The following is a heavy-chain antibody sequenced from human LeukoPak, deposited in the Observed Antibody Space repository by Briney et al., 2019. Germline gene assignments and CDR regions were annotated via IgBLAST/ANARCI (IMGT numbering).Heavy chain of an antibody. CDR3: ARVPIFGVGPLLDAFDI. J-gene: IGHJ3*02. CDR2: INPSGGTT. D-gene: IGHD3-3*02. CDR1: GYTFTSYY. V-gene: IGHV1-46*01. Sequence: GSVKVSCKASGYTFTSYYMHWVRQAPGQGLEWMGIINPSGGTTSYAQKFQGRVTMTRDTSTSTVYMELSSLRSEDTAVYYCARVPIFGVGPLLDAFDIWGQGTMVTVSS.